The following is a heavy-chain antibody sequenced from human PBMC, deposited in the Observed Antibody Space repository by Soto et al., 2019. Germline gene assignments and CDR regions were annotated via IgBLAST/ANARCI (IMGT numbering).Heavy chain of an antibody. D-gene: IGHD3-22*01. CDR2: IYYSGST. V-gene: IGHV4-59*01. CDR3: ARDRGTYYYDSSGYYAFDI. J-gene: IGHJ3*02. Sequence: LETLSLTCTVSGGSISSYYWSWIRQPPGKGLEWIGYIYYSGSTNYNPSLKSRVTISVDTSKNQFSLKLSSVTAADTAVYYCARDRGTYYYDSSGYYAFDIWGQGTMVTVSS. CDR1: GGSISSYY.